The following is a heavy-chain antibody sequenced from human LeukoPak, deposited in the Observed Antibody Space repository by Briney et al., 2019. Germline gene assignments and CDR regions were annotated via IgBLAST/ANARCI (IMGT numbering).Heavy chain of an antibody. D-gene: IGHD3-22*01. V-gene: IGHV3-48*03. Sequence: GGSLRLSCAASGFTFNNYEMNWVRQAPGKGLEWVSNIIRSGSTIYYADSVKGRFTISRDNAKNSLYLQMNSLRAEDTAVYYCARQQMYFYDSSGWHYYGMDVWGQGTTVTVSS. CDR3: ARQQMYFYDSSGWHYYGMDV. CDR1: GFTFNNYE. J-gene: IGHJ6*02. CDR2: IIRSGSTI.